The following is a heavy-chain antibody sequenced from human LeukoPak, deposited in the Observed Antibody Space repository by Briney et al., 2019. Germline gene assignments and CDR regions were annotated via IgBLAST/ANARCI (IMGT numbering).Heavy chain of an antibody. CDR1: GFTFSSYS. Sequence: GGSLRPSCAASGFTFSSYSMSWVRQAPGKGLEWVSSISSSSSYIYYADSVKGRFTISRDNAKNSLYLQMNSLRAEDTAVYYCARGSRAGSGGSCSDYWGQGTLVTVSS. V-gene: IGHV3-21*01. D-gene: IGHD2-15*01. CDR3: ARGSRAGSGGSCSDY. CDR2: ISSSSSYI. J-gene: IGHJ4*02.